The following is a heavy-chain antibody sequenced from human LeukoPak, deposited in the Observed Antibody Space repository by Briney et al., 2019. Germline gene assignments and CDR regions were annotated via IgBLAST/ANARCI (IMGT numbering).Heavy chain of an antibody. D-gene: IGHD3-22*01. Sequence: PSETLSLTCAVYGGSFSGYYWSWIRQPPGKGLEWIGEFNHSGSTNYNPSLKSRVTISVDTSKNQFSLKLSSVTAADTAVYYCARAPGYYYDSSGYYKRNRLYNWFDPWGQGTLVTVSS. CDR3: ARAPGYYYDSSGYYKRNRLYNWFDP. CDR1: GGSFSGYY. J-gene: IGHJ5*02. CDR2: FNHSGST. V-gene: IGHV4-34*01.